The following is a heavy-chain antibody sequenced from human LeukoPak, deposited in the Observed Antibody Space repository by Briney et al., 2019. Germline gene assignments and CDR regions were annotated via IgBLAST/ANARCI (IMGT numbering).Heavy chain of an antibody. D-gene: IGHD4-17*01. CDR3: AVYGDYVVGYNGMDV. CDR2: VYSSGST. CDR1: GDSISSYH. J-gene: IGHJ6*02. V-gene: IGHV4-4*09. Sequence: PSETLSLTCSVSGDSISSYHWSWLRQPPGKGLEWIGYVYSSGSTYYSPSLDGRVTMSVDTSKNQFSLNLSSVTAADTAVYYCAVYGDYVVGYNGMDVWGQGTTVTVSS.